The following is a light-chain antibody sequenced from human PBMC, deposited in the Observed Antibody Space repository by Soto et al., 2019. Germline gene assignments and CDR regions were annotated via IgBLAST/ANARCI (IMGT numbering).Light chain of an antibody. V-gene: IGKV3-15*01. Sequence: EIVMTQSPATLSLSPGERATLSCRASQSANSNLAWYQQKAGKAPRLLIYATSTRPTGIPARFSGSGSGTEFTLTISSLQSEDFAVYYCQQYNNWPRTFGQGTKVDI. CDR1: QSANSN. CDR3: QQYNNWPRT. CDR2: ATS. J-gene: IGKJ1*01.